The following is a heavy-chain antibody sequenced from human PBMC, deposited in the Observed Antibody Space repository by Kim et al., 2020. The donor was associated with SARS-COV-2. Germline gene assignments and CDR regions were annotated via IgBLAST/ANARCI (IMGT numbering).Heavy chain of an antibody. CDR2: ISYDGSNK. V-gene: IGHV3-30*04. D-gene: IGHD2-2*01. J-gene: IGHJ4*02. CDR3: ARSTWDY. CDR1: GFTFSSYA. Sequence: GGSLRLSCAASGFTFSSYAMHWVRQAPGKGLEWVAVISYDGSNKYYADSVKGRFTISRDNSKNTLYLQMNSLRAEDTAVYYCARSTWDYWGQGTLVTVSS.